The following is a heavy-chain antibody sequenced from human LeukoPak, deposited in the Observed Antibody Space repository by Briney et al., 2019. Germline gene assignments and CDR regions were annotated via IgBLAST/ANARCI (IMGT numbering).Heavy chain of an antibody. CDR3: ARPMVRGVIEDAFDI. J-gene: IGHJ3*02. D-gene: IGHD3-10*01. CDR1: GGTFSSYA. CDR2: IIPTFGTA. Sequence: GASVKVSCKASGGTFSSYAISWVLQAPGQGLEWMGRIIPTFGTANYAQKFQGRVTITTDESTSTAYMELSSLRSEDTAVYYCARPMVRGVIEDAFDIWGQGTMVTVSS. V-gene: IGHV1-69*05.